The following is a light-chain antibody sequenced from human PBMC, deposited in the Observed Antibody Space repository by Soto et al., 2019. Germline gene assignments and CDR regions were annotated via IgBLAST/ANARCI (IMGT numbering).Light chain of an antibody. CDR2: DVD. CDR1: SSDVGDSDS. V-gene: IGLV2-11*01. J-gene: IGLJ3*02. CDR3: CSYAGSHTWV. Sequence: QSVLTQPRSVSGSFGQSVTISCTGTSSDVGDSDSVSWYQQHPGRAPKLMISDVDKRPSGVPDRFSGSKSGNTASLTISGLRSDDEADYYCCSYAGSHTWVFGGGTKVTVL.